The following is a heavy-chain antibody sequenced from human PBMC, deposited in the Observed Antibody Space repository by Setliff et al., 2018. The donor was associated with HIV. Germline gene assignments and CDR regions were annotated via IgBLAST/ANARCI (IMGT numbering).Heavy chain of an antibody. J-gene: IGHJ6*04. D-gene: IGHD3-16*01. Sequence: ASVKVSCKASGYTFTSYGITWVRQAPGQGLEWMGWINTNSGHTDYAQKLQDRVTITADTSSTTAYMELGSLRSDDTAVYYCARDWNYVVDVWGKGTTVTVSS. V-gene: IGHV1-18*01. CDR3: ARDWNYVVDV. CDR1: GYTFTSYG. CDR2: INTNSGHT.